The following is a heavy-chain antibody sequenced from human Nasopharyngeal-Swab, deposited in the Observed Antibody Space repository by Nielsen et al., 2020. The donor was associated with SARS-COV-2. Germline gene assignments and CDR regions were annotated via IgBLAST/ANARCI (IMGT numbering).Heavy chain of an antibody. J-gene: IGHJ5*02. CDR1: GFTFSSYA. CDR3: AKDSDSPSPPNWIDP. V-gene: IGHV3-23*01. Sequence: GESLKISCAASGFTFSSYAMSWVRQAPGKGLEWVSAISGSGGSTYYADSVKGRFTISRDNSKNTLYLQMNSLRAEDTAVYYCAKDSDSPSPPNWIDPWGQGTLVTVSS. D-gene: IGHD2-2*01. CDR2: ISGSGGST.